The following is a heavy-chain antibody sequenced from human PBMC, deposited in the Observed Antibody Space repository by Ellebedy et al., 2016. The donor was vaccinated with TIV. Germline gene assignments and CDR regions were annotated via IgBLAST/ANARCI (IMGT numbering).Heavy chain of an antibody. Sequence: GRSLRLSCAASGFTFSDYYMSWIRQAPGKGLEWVSYINSSGSTIYYADSVKGRFTISRDNAKNSLYLQMNSLRAEDTAVYYCAREGHRDAFDIWGQGTMVTVSS. V-gene: IGHV3-11*01. J-gene: IGHJ3*02. CDR1: GFTFSDYY. CDR2: INSSGSTI. CDR3: AREGHRDAFDI.